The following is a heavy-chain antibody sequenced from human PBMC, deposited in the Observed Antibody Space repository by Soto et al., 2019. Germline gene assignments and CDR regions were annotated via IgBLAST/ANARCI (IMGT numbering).Heavy chain of an antibody. V-gene: IGHV4-30-2*01. CDR3: ARGGGSDSFDY. CDR2: INHLETT. Sequence: SETLSLTCTVSGASITFGGYSWSWIRQTPGKGLEWIGYINHLETTFYNPSFESRLTLSIDRAKNQFSLKLHSMSAADRAVYFCARGGGSDSFDYWGQGILVTVPQ. CDR1: GASITFGGYS. J-gene: IGHJ4*02. D-gene: IGHD1-26*01.